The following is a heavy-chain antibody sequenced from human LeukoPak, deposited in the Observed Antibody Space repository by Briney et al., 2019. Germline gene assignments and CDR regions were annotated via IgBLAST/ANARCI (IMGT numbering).Heavy chain of an antibody. Sequence: GASVKVSCKASGYTFTSYAMHWVRQAPGQRLEWMGWINAGNGNTKYSQKFQGRVTITRDTSASTAYMELSGLRSEDTAVYYCARAGNYDILTGILYYFDYWGQGTLVTVSS. D-gene: IGHD3-9*01. CDR3: ARAGNYDILTGILYYFDY. CDR1: GYTFTSYA. V-gene: IGHV1-3*01. J-gene: IGHJ4*02. CDR2: INAGNGNT.